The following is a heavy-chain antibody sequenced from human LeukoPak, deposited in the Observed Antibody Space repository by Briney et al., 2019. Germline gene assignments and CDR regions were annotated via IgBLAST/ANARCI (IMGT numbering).Heavy chain of an antibody. V-gene: IGHV1-46*01. J-gene: IGHJ6*03. Sequence: GASVKVSCKASGYTFTSYYMHWVRQAPGQGLEWMGIINPSGGSTSYAQKFQGRVTMTRDTSTSTVYMELSSLRSEDTAVYYCARIPYLGWLLRDVYYYMDVWGKGTTVTVSS. CDR2: INPSGGST. CDR1: GYTFTSYY. D-gene: IGHD3-3*01. CDR3: ARIPYLGWLLRDVYYYMDV.